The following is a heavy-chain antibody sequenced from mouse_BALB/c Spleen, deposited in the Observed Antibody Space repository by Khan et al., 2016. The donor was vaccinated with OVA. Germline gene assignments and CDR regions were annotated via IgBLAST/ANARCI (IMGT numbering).Heavy chain of an antibody. V-gene: IGHV1-5*01. CDR2: IYPGNNDT. D-gene: IGHD1-1*01. CDR3: TSAGYGAFAF. Sequence: VQLQQSGTVLARPGTSVRMSCKASGYIFTDYLMHWVKQRPGQGLEWIGSIYPGNNDTNYNQKFKDKTKLTSVPSASTAYMDFSSLTNEDSAVFSCTSAGYGAFAFWGQGTLVTVSA. J-gene: IGHJ3*01. CDR1: GYIFTDYL.